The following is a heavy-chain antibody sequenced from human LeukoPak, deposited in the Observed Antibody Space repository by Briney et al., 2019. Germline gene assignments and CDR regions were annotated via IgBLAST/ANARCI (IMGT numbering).Heavy chain of an antibody. CDR2: ISYDGSNK. V-gene: IGHV3-30*18. CDR1: GFTFSSYG. Sequence: GRSLRLSCAASGFTFSSYGMHWVRQAPGKGLEWVAVISYDGSNKHYADSVKGRFTISRDNSKNTLYLQMNTLRAEDTAVYYCAKDVDGYFDYWGQGTLVTVSS. J-gene: IGHJ4*02. CDR3: AKDVDGYFDY.